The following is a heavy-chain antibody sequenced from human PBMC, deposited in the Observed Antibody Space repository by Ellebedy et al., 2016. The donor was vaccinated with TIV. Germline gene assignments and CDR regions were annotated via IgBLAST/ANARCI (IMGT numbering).Heavy chain of an antibody. V-gene: IGHV3-23*05. D-gene: IGHD3-10*01. CDR2: IGGLDSAT. J-gene: IGHJ4*02. CDR1: GLTFSVYA. Sequence: GGSLRLXCAASGLTFSVYAMTWVRQAPGKGLEWISAIGGLDSATHYADSVKGRFTISRDNSKDTLYLQMSSLRAEDTAVYYCARRGRGPVGFDFWGQGTLVTVSS. CDR3: ARRGRGPVGFDF.